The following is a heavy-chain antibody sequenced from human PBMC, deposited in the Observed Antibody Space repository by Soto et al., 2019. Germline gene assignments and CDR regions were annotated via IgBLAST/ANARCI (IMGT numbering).Heavy chain of an antibody. CDR1: GFTFSNCG. Sequence: PGGSLRLSCPASGFTFSNCGMHWIRQAPGKGLEWVAIIWYDGSNKYYADSVKGRFTISRDDSKNTLYLQMSSLRVEDTAVYYCVKDTSGYSPFDYWGQGTQVTVSS. CDR3: VKDTSGYSPFDY. J-gene: IGHJ4*02. D-gene: IGHD3-22*01. CDR2: IWYDGSNK. V-gene: IGHV3-33*06.